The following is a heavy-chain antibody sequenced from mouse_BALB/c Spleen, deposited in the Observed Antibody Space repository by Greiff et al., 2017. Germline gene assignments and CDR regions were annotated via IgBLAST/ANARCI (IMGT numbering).Heavy chain of an antibody. J-gene: IGHJ3*01. Sequence: VKLQESGPGLVAPSQSLSITCTVSGFSLTSYGVHWVRQPPGKGLEWLGVIWAGGSTNYNSALMSRLSISKDNSKSQVFLKMNSLQTDDTAMYYCARDRGGPAWFAYWGQGTLVTVSA. CDR1: GFSLTSYG. CDR2: IWAGGST. D-gene: IGHD1-1*02. V-gene: IGHV2-9*02. CDR3: ARDRGGPAWFAY.